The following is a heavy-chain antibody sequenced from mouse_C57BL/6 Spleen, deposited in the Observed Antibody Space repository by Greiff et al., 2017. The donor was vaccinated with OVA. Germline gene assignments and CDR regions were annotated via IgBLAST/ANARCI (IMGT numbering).Heavy chain of an antibody. Sequence: VQLQQSGPELVKPGASVKIPCKASGYTFTDYNRDGVKQSKGKSREGIGDINPNNGGTIYNQKFKGKATLTVDKSSSTAYMELRSLTSEDTAVYYCARQEIYDGYYVWFAYWGQGTLVTVSA. V-gene: IGHV1-18*01. CDR2: INPNNGGT. CDR3: ARQEIYDGYYVWFAY. D-gene: IGHD2-3*01. CDR1: GYTFTDYN. J-gene: IGHJ3*01.